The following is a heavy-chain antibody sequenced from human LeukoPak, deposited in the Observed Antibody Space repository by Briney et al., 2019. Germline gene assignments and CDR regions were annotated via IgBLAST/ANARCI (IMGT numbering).Heavy chain of an antibody. V-gene: IGHV4-39*07. J-gene: IGHJ3*02. CDR2: IFYSGST. Sequence: PSETLSLTCTVSGGSISSSSYYWGWIRQPPGKGLEWIGSIFYSGSTYYNPSLQSRVTISVDTSKNQFSLKLSSVTAADTAVYYCARGLVPSNEDAFDIWGQGTMVTVSS. CDR3: ARGLVPSNEDAFDI. CDR1: GGSISSSSYY. D-gene: IGHD2-8*01.